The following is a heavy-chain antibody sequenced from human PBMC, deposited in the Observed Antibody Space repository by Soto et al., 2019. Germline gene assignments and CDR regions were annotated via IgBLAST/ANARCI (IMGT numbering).Heavy chain of an antibody. CDR1: GGSISSDDDS. D-gene: IGHD3-9*01. CDR3: ARYSTGSSGALDY. V-gene: IGHV4-30-4*01. CDR2: IFYSGAA. J-gene: IGHJ4*02. Sequence: QVQLQESGPGLLKPSQTLSLTCTVSGGSISSDDDSWSWIRQAPGKGLEWIGYIFYSGAAYYNPSLRRRSTISADTSKNKFSLQMYAVTAADTAVYYCARYSTGSSGALDYWGQGNLVTVSS.